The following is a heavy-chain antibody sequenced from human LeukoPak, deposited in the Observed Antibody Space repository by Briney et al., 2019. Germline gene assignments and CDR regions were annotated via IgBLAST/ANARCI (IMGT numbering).Heavy chain of an antibody. Sequence: PSETLCLTCSASGVSISTRFNYWGWHRQPQGKALEWVVSIFYSGNTYYNPSLKSRVTISVDTSNNQFSLKVKSVTAADTAVYYCARVEGSGSYSFHHFDHWGQGTLVTVSS. CDR3: ARVEGSGSYSFHHFDH. V-gene: IGHV4-39*07. CDR1: GVSISTRFNY. D-gene: IGHD3-10*01. CDR2: IFYSGNT. J-gene: IGHJ4*02.